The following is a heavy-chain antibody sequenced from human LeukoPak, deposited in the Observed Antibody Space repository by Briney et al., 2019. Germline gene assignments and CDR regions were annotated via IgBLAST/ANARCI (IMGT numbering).Heavy chain of an antibody. D-gene: IGHD5-18*01. CDR3: ARLDTAMYVYFDY. V-gene: IGHV1-69*01. Sequence: SVKVSCKASGGTFSSYAISWVRQAPGQGLEWMGGIIPILGTANYAQKFQGRVTITADESTSTAYMELSSLRSEDTAVYYCARLDTAMYVYFDYWGQGTLVTVSS. CDR1: GGTFSSYA. CDR2: IIPILGTA. J-gene: IGHJ4*02.